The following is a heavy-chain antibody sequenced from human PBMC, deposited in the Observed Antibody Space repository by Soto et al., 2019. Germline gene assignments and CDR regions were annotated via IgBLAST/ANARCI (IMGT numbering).Heavy chain of an antibody. V-gene: IGHV5-10-1*01. CDR2: IDPSDSYT. Sequence: PGESLKISCKGSGYSFTSYWISWVRQMPVKGLEWMGRIDPSDSYTNYSPSFQGHVTISADKSISTAYLQWSSLKASDTAMYYCAQTRSSGWYGVSSYYYYGMDVWGQGTTVTVSS. CDR3: AQTRSSGWYGVSSYYYYGMDV. D-gene: IGHD6-19*01. J-gene: IGHJ6*02. CDR1: GYSFTSYW.